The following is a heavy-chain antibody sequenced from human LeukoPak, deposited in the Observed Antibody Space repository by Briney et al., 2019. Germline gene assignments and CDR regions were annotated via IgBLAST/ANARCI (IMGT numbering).Heavy chain of an antibody. CDR3: AKPRTSLVVVPAAMDN. CDR1: GLTFNNYG. Sequence: GRSLKLPCAASGLTFNNYGMHRVRQDPGQGPEGVAVRSYCGSNKYYADSVNGRVTISRVKSKNTLYLQMNTVRPEDTAVYYCAKPRTSLVVVPAAMDNWGQGTLVTVSS. CDR2: RSYCGSNK. D-gene: IGHD2-2*01. J-gene: IGHJ4*02. V-gene: IGHV3-30*18.